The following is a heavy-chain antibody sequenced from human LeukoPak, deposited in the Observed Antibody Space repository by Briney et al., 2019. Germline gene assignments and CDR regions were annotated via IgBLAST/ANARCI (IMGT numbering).Heavy chain of an antibody. CDR1: GGSISSSGYY. Sequence: SETLSLTCTVSGGSISSSGYYWSWLRQHPGKGLEWIGYIYYSGTAYYNPSLKSRVTISVDTSKNQFSLKLFSVTAADTAVYYCAREDYYDSSGYLDYWGQGTLVTVSS. J-gene: IGHJ4*02. V-gene: IGHV4-31*03. D-gene: IGHD3-22*01. CDR3: AREDYYDSSGYLDY. CDR2: IYYSGTA.